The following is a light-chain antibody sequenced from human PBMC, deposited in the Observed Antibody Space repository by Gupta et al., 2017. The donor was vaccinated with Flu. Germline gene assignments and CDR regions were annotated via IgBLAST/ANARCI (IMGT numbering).Light chain of an antibody. V-gene: IGKV2-28*01. CDR1: QTRRHRPGYNS. Sequence: EIAMTQSPHSLPVTPGDSPSISCRSSQTRRHRPGYNSHSWYLQKPGQYQQLLIHMASNRASGVPDRFSRSGSGTDCTLEIRRVEAEDVGVYYCMQTLQSLTLGPGTKVEIK. CDR2: MAS. CDR3: MQTLQSLT. J-gene: IGKJ3*01.